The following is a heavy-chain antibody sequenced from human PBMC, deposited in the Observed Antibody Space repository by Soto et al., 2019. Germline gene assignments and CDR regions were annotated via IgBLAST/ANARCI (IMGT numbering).Heavy chain of an antibody. CDR2: ISAYNGNT. V-gene: IGHV1-18*01. D-gene: IGHD2-8*01. J-gene: IGHJ4*02. Sequence: QVQLVQSGAEVKKPGASVKVSCKASGYTFTSYGISWVRQAPGQGLEWMGWISAYNGNTNYAQKLQGRVTMTTDTSTSTAYMERRSLRSYDTAVYYCARVPRQGVLMVYAIHWGQGTLVTVSS. CDR3: ARVPRQGVLMVYAIH. CDR1: GYTFTSYG.